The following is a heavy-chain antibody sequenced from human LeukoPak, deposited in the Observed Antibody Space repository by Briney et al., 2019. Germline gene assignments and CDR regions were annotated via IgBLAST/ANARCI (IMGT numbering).Heavy chain of an antibody. CDR1: GFTFSSYA. CDR3: ARDSPHYYDSSGYFYYYYYGMDV. CDR2: ISYDGSNK. J-gene: IGHJ6*02. D-gene: IGHD3-22*01. Sequence: GGSLRLSCAASGFTFSSYAMHWVRQAPGKGLEWVAVISYDGSNKYYADSVKGRFTISRDNSKNTLYLQMNSLRAEDTAVYYCARDSPHYYDSSGYFYYYYYGMDVWGQGTTVTVSS. V-gene: IGHV3-30-3*01.